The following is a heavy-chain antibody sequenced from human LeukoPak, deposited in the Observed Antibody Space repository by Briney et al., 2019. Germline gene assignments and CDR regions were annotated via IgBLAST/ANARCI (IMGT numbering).Heavy chain of an antibody. CDR3: AREVTAGTNLNWFDP. V-gene: IGHV4-59*01. J-gene: IGHJ5*02. CDR2: ISYSGST. CDR1: GGSISSYY. Sequence: PSETLSLTCTVSGGSISSYYWSWIRQPPGKGLEWIGYISYSGSTNFNPSLKSRVTISVDTSKNQFSLKLSSVTAADTAVYYCAREVTAGTNLNWFDPWGQGTLVTVSS. D-gene: IGHD1-1*01.